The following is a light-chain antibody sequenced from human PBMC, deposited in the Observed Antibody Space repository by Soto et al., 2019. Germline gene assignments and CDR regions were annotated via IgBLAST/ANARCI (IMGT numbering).Light chain of an antibody. CDR3: QKSYNPPIT. Sequence: DIQMTHSPSSLSAPVVDRVTITGRASQSISSYLNWYQQKPGKAPKLLIYAESSLQSGVTSRFSGSGSGKHFTITISSLQNEDFETYHCQKSYNPPITCGGGTKGDIK. J-gene: IGKJ4*01. CDR1: QSISSY. CDR2: AES. V-gene: IGKV1-39*01.